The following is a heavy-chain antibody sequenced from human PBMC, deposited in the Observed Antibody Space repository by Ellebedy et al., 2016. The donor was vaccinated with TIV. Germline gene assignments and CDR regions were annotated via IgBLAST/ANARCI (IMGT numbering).Heavy chain of an antibody. V-gene: IGHV4-59*01. CDR1: GGSIRSYY. D-gene: IGHD5-24*01. J-gene: IGHJ4*02. CDR2: IHYSGST. Sequence: SETLSLTCTVSGGSIRSYYWSWIRQPPGKGLEWIGYIHYSGSTNYNPSLKSRVTMSVDTSKNQFSLKLSSVTAADTAVYYCARSRDGYNYNPFDYWGQGTLVTVSS. CDR3: ARSRDGYNYNPFDY.